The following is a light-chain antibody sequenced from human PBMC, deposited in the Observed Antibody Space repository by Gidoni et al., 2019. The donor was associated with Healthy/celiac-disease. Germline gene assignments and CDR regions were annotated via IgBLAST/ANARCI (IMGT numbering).Light chain of an antibody. J-gene: IGKJ3*01. CDR1: QSITSY. V-gene: IGKV1-39*01. CDR2: AAS. CDR3: QQSYSTRVFT. Sequence: IQMKQSPSSLSASVGDRVTITCQASQSITSYLNWYQQKPGKAPKLLIYAASSLQSGVSSRFSGSGSGTDFTLIISSLQPEDFATYYCQQSYSTRVFTFGQGTKVEIK.